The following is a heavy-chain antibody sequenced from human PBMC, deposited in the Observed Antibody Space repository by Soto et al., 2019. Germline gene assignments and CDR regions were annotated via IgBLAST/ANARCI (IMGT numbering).Heavy chain of an antibody. Sequence: PGGSLRLSCAASGFTLSDYYMSWIRQAPGKGLEWISYITSSGSTIYYADSVKGRFTISRDNAKNSLYLQMNSLRAEDTAVYYCASPRRGIRFFDYWGQGTLVTVSS. CDR1: GFTLSDYY. V-gene: IGHV3-11*01. D-gene: IGHD3-16*01. J-gene: IGHJ4*02. CDR3: ASPRRGIRFFDY. CDR2: ITSSGSTI.